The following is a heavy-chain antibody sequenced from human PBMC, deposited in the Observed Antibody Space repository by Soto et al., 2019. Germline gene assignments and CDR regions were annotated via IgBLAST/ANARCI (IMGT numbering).Heavy chain of an antibody. D-gene: IGHD3-10*01. Sequence: GGSLRPSCAASGFTFSSYSMNWVRQAPGKGLEWVSYISSSSSTIYYADSVKGRFTISRDNAKNSLYLQMNSLRDEDTAVYYCAREPLWFGEDSPDYWGQGTLVTVSS. J-gene: IGHJ4*02. CDR2: ISSSSSTI. CDR3: AREPLWFGEDSPDY. CDR1: GFTFSSYS. V-gene: IGHV3-48*02.